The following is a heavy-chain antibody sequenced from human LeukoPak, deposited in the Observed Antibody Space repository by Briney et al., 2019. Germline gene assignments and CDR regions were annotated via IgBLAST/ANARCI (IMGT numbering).Heavy chain of an antibody. J-gene: IGHJ4*02. CDR2: INPNSGGT. CDR1: RYTFTGYY. V-gene: IGHV1-2*02. Sequence: ASVKVSCKASRYTFTGYYMHWVRQAPGQGLEWMGWINPNSGGTNYAQKFQGRVTMTRDTSISTAYMELSRLRSDDTAVYYCARGYDFWSGYYYLRYWGQGTLVTVSS. D-gene: IGHD3-3*01. CDR3: ARGYDFWSGYYYLRY.